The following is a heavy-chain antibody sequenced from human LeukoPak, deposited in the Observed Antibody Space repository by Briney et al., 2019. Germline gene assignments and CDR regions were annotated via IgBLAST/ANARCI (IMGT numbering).Heavy chain of an antibody. V-gene: IGHV4-34*01. CDR1: GGSFSGYY. Sequence: LSETLSLTCAVYGGSFSGYYWSWIRQPPGKGLEWIGEINHSGSTNYNPSLKSRVTISVDTSKNQFSLKLSSVTAADTAVYYCARPLRWTPIGFDPWGQGTLVTVSS. CDR3: ARPLRWTPIGFDP. J-gene: IGHJ5*02. D-gene: IGHD4-23*01. CDR2: INHSGST.